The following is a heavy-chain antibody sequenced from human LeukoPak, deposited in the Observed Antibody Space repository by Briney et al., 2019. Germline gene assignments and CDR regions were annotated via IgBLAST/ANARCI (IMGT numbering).Heavy chain of an antibody. D-gene: IGHD1-26*01. V-gene: IGHV3-30*02. J-gene: IGHJ4*02. CDR3: AKEVGALDY. Sequence: PGGSLRLSCAASGFTVSSNYMSWVRQAPGKGLEWVAFIRYDGSNKYYADSVKGRFTISRDNSKNTLYLQMNSLRAEDTAVYYCAKEVGALDYWGQGTLVTVSS. CDR1: GFTVSSNY. CDR2: IRYDGSNK.